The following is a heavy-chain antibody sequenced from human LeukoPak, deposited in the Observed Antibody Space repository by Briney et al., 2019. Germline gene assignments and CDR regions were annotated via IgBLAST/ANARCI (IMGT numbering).Heavy chain of an antibody. Sequence: GGSLRLSCAASGFTFSTYAMHWVRQAPGKGLEWVAVISYDGNNKYYADSVKDRFTISRDSSKNTLYLQMNSLRVEDTAVYYCARAVAVVAAAHDFWGQGTLVTVSS. J-gene: IGHJ4*02. CDR3: ARAVAVVAAAHDF. V-gene: IGHV3-30-3*01. CDR2: ISYDGNNK. CDR1: GFTFSTYA. D-gene: IGHD2-15*01.